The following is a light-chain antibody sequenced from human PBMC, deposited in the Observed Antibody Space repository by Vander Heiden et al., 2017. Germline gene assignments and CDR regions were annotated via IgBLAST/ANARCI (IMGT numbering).Light chain of an antibody. J-gene: IGLJ3*02. Sequence: SYELPQPPSVSVSQGQTARITCSGDALPKQYAYWYQQKPGQAPVLVIYKDSERPSGIPERFSGSSSGTTVTLTISGVQAEDEADYYCQSADSSGTSWVFGGGTKLTVL. CDR3: QSADSSGTSWV. V-gene: IGLV3-25*03. CDR1: ALPKQY. CDR2: KDS.